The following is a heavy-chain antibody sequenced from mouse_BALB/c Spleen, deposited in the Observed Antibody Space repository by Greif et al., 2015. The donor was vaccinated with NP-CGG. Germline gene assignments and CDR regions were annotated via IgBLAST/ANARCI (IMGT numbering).Heavy chain of an antibody. CDR1: GFSLTSYG. D-gene: IGHD1-1*01. J-gene: IGHJ4*01. CDR2: IWSGGST. V-gene: IGHV2-2*02. CDR3: ARNYYGSSYYAMDY. Sequence: VKLVESGPGLVQPSQSLSITCTVSGFSLTSYGVHWVRQSPGKGLEWLGVIWSGGSTDYNAAFISRLSTSKDNSKSQVFFKMNSLQANDTAIYYCARNYYGSSYYAMDYWGQGTSVTVSS.